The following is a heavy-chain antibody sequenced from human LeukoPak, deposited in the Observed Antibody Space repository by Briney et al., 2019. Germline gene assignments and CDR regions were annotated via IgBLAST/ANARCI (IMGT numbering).Heavy chain of an antibody. J-gene: IGHJ5*02. Sequence: GGSLRLSCAASGLTFSSYSMNWVRQAPGKGLEWVSSISSSSSYIYYADSVKGRFTISRDNAKNSLYLQMNSLRAEDTAVYYCALGGYCSGGSCYPTGWNWFDPWGQGTLVTVSS. CDR3: ALGGYCSGGSCYPTGWNWFDP. D-gene: IGHD2-15*01. V-gene: IGHV3-21*01. CDR2: ISSSSSYI. CDR1: GLTFSSYS.